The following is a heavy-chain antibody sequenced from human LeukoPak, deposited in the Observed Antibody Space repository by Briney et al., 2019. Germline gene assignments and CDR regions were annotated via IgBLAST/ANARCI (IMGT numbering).Heavy chain of an antibody. Sequence: GGSLRLSCAASGFNFSNYAMSWVRQAPGKGLEWVSAISGSGGSTYYADSVKGRFTISRDNSKNTLYLQMNSLRAEDTAVYYCAKPQWELLRGGMYYFDYWGQGTLVTVSS. V-gene: IGHV3-23*01. J-gene: IGHJ4*02. CDR1: GFNFSNYA. CDR2: ISGSGGST. D-gene: IGHD1-26*01. CDR3: AKPQWELLRGGMYYFDY.